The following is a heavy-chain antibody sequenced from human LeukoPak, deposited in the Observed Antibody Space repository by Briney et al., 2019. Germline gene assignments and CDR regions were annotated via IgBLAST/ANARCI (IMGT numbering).Heavy chain of an antibody. CDR1: GGSISSYY. CDR3: ARLHPHCSSTSCYLRYFDY. V-gene: IGHV4-4*07. D-gene: IGHD2-2*01. Sequence: SETLSLTCTVSGGSISSYYYSWIRQPAGKGLEWIGRMYTSGSSNYNPSLKSRLTMSVDTSKNQFSLKLSSVTAADTAVYYCARLHPHCSSTSCYLRYFDYWGQGTLVTVSS. CDR2: MYTSGSS. J-gene: IGHJ4*02.